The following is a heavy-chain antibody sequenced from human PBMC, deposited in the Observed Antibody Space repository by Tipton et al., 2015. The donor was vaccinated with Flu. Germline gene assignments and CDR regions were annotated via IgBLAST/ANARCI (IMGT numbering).Heavy chain of an antibody. CDR2: VNPKSGGS. J-gene: IGHJ4*02. D-gene: IGHD6-19*01. Sequence: QVQLVQSGAEVKKPGASVKVSCKASGYILTGYYMHWVRQAPGQGLEWMGWVNPKSGGSDYAQKFQGRVTVTWDTSINTAYMDLSGLRSDDTAVYYCAKGDSSGWYVDYWGQGTLVTVSS. CDR1: GYILTGYY. V-gene: IGHV1-2*02. CDR3: AKGDSSGWYVDY.